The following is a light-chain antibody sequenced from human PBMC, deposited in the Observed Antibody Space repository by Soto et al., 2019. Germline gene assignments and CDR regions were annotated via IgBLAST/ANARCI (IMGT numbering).Light chain of an antibody. CDR2: DVT. CDR3: SSYTSSSTLEV. V-gene: IGLV2-14*01. Sequence: QSALTQPASVSGSPGQSITISCTGTSSDVGGYNYVSWYQQHPGKAPKLIIYDVTNRPSGVSNRFSGPKSGNTASLTISGLQAEDEADYYCSSYTSSSTLEVFGTGTKLTVL. J-gene: IGLJ1*01. CDR1: SSDVGGYNY.